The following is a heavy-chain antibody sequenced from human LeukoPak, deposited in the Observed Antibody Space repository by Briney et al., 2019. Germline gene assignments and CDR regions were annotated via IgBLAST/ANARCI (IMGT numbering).Heavy chain of an antibody. V-gene: IGHV1-46*01. Sequence: GASVKVSCKASGYTFTSYYMHWVRQAPGQGLEWMGIINPSGGSTSYAQKFQGRVTMIRDTSTSTVYMELSSLTSEDTAVYYCARDRRLNWFDPWGQGTLVTVSS. CDR1: GYTFTSYY. CDR2: INPSGGST. CDR3: ARDRRLNWFDP. J-gene: IGHJ5*02.